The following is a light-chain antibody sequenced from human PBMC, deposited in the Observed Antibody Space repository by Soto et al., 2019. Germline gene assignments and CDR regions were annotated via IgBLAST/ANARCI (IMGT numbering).Light chain of an antibody. CDR3: QQYNSFV. CDR2: DAS. V-gene: IGKV1-5*01. Sequence: DIQMTQSPSTLSASVGDRVTITCRASQSISSWLAWYQQKPGKAPKLLIYDASSLESGVPSRFSGSGSGTEFTLTISSLQPDDFATSYCQQYNSFVFGQGTKLEIK. CDR1: QSISSW. J-gene: IGKJ2*01.